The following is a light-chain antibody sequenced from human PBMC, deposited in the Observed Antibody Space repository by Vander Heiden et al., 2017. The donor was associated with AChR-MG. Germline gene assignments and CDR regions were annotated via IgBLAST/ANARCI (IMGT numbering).Light chain of an antibody. V-gene: IGKV2-28*01. CDR2: LAS. CDR1: QSLLHSNGYNC. J-gene: IGKJ5*01. Sequence: DTEMTHSPLSLPVTPGKPHPNSCRSSQSLLHSNGYNCLDWYLQKPGQAPQLLIYLASNLASGVPDRFSGSGSGRDFTLKISRVEAEDVGVYYCKQAVQNPITFGQGTRLQIK. CDR3: KQAVQNPIT.